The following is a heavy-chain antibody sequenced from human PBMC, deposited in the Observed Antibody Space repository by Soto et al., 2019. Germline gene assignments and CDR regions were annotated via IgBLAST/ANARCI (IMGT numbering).Heavy chain of an antibody. CDR2: INHSGST. CDR3: AREGRYYASGRFWWFDP. Sequence: SETLSLTCAVYGGSFSDYYWSWIRQPPGKGLEWIGEINHSGSTNYNPSLKSRVTISVDTSKNQFSLKLSSVTAADTAVYYCAREGRYYASGRFWWFDPWGQGTLVTVSS. D-gene: IGHD3-10*01. CDR1: GGSFSDYY. J-gene: IGHJ5*02. V-gene: IGHV4-34*01.